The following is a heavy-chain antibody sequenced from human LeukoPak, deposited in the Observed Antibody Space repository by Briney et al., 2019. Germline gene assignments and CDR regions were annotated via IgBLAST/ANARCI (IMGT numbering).Heavy chain of an antibody. CDR3: ARLASGSYGPLTPFDY. Sequence: SETLSLTCTVSGGSISTSYWSWIRQPPGKGLEWIGYIYYSGSTNYNPSLKSRVTISVDTSKNQFSLKLSSVTAADTAVYYSARLASGSYGPLTPFDYWGQGTLVTVSS. CDR1: GGSISTSY. V-gene: IGHV4-59*01. CDR2: IYYSGST. D-gene: IGHD1-26*01. J-gene: IGHJ4*02.